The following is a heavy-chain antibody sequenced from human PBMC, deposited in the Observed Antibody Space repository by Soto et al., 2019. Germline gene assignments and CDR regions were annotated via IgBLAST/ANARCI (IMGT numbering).Heavy chain of an antibody. CDR1: CGSISSGGYS. CDR3: ARGYDNWNLSFDY. V-gene: IGHV4-30-2*01. J-gene: IGHJ4*02. Sequence: SETLSLTCAVSCGSISSGGYSWSWIRQPPGKGLEWIGYIYHSGSTYYNPSLKSRVTISVDRSKNQFSLKLSSVTAADTAVYYCARGYDNWNLSFDYWGQGTLVTVS. D-gene: IGHD1-7*01. CDR2: IYHSGST.